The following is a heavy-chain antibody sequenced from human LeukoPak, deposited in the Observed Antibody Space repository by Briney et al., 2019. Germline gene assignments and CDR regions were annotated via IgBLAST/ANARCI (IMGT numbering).Heavy chain of an antibody. CDR2: IDPSDSYT. CDR1: GYSFTSYW. CDR3: ATRAIVVVPAASREFDY. V-gene: IGHV5-10-1*01. D-gene: IGHD2-2*01. J-gene: IGHJ4*02. Sequence: GESLKISCKGSGYSFTSYWISWVRQMPGKGLEWMGRIDPSDSYTNYSPSFQGHVTISADKSISTAYLQWSSLKASDTAMYYCATRAIVVVPAASREFDYWGQGTLVTVSS.